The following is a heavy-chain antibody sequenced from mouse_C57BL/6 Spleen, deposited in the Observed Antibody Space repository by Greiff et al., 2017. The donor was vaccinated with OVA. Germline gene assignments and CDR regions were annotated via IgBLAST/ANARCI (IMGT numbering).Heavy chain of an antibody. Sequence: EVKLEESGGGLVKPGGSLKLSCAASGFTFSSYAMSWVRQTPEKRLEWVATISDGGSYTYYPDNVKGRFTISRDNAKNNLYLQMSHLKSEDTAMYYCAREGITTVVANYFDYWGQGTTLTVSS. D-gene: IGHD1-1*01. J-gene: IGHJ2*01. CDR2: ISDGGSYT. CDR3: AREGITTVVANYFDY. CDR1: GFTFSSYA. V-gene: IGHV5-4*01.